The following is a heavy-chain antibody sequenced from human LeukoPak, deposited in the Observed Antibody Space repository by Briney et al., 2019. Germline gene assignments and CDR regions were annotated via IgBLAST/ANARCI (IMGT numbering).Heavy chain of an antibody. D-gene: IGHD3-10*01. Sequence: GGSLRLSCAASGFTFDDYAMHWVRQAPGKGLEWVSGISWNSGSIGYADSVKGRFTISRDNAKNSLYLQMNSLRAEDTAVYYCARDSTMVRGELDYWGQGTLVTVSS. CDR1: GFTFDDYA. CDR2: ISWNSGSI. CDR3: ARDSTMVRGELDY. V-gene: IGHV3-9*01. J-gene: IGHJ4*02.